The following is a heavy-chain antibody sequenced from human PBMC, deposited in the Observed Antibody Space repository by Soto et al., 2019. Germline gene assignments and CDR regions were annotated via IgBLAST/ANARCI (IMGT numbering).Heavy chain of an antibody. J-gene: IGHJ6*02. CDR3: AKDHRIWGRLVEYMDV. CDR2: ISGSGVST. D-gene: IGHD3-10*01. Sequence: VHMLESGGGLVQPGGSLRLSCAASGFTFSSYALGWVRQAPGRGLECVSAISGSGVSTFYADSVKGRFTISRDTSKNTLYLQMNTLTAEDTAVYYCAKDHRIWGRLVEYMDVWGQGTTVTVSS. CDR1: GFTFSSYA. V-gene: IGHV3-23*01.